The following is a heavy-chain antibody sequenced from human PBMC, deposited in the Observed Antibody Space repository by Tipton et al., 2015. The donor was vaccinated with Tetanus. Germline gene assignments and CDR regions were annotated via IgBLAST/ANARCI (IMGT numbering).Heavy chain of an antibody. J-gene: IGHJ4*02. D-gene: IGHD2-15*01. CDR2: SWYDGTDK. Sequence: SLRLSCAASGFIFSSYGIHWVRQAPGKGLECVAASWYDGTDKYYADSVKGRFIISRDNSKNTLYLQMNSLRAEDTAVYYCAREADCSGGSCFSGGFGNWGQGTQVTVSS. CDR1: GFIFSSYG. V-gene: IGHV3-33*01. CDR3: AREADCSGGSCFSGGFGN.